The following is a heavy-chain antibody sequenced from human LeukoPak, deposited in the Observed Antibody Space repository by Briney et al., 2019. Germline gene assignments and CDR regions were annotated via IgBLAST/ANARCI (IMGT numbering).Heavy chain of an antibody. CDR3: ARGRASSFDY. CDR1: GGSISSYY. Sequence: SETLSLTCTVSGGSISSYYWSWIRQPPGKGLEWIGYIYHSGSTYYNPSLKSRVTISVDRSKNQFSLKLSSVTAADTAVYYCARGRASSFDYWGQGTLVTVSS. CDR2: IYHSGST. V-gene: IGHV4-59*12. J-gene: IGHJ4*02.